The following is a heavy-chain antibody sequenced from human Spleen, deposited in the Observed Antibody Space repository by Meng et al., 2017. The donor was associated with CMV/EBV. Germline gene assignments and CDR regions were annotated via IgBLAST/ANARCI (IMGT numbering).Heavy chain of an antibody. CDR3: ARAGKVTIFGVVSPRDYFDY. D-gene: IGHD3-3*01. V-gene: IGHV3-7*01. CDR2: IKQDGSEK. Sequence: GGSLRLSCAASGSTFSSYWMSWVRQAPGKGLEWVAHIKQDGSEKYYVDSVKGRFTISRDNAKNSLYLQMNSLRAEDTAVYYCARAGKVTIFGVVSPRDYFDYWGQGTLVTVSS. CDR1: GSTFSSYW. J-gene: IGHJ4*02.